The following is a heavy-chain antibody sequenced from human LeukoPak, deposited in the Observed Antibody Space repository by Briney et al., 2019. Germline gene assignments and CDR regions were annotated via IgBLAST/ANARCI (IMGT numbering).Heavy chain of an antibody. V-gene: IGHV3-7*01. J-gene: IGHJ6*03. CDR3: ARSRSAMVILYYYYYMDV. CDR2: IKQDGSEK. D-gene: IGHD5-18*01. Sequence: PAGSLRLSCAASGFTFSSYWMSWVRQAPGKGLEWVANIKQDGSEKYYVDSVKGRFTISRDNAKNSLYLQMNSLRAEDTAVYYCARSRSAMVILYYYYYMDVWGKGTTLTVS. CDR1: GFTFSSYW.